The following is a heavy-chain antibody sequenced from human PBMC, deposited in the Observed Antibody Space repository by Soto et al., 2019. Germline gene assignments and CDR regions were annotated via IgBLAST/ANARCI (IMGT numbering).Heavy chain of an antibody. D-gene: IGHD6-6*01. V-gene: IGHV2-5*01. CDR1: GFSLSTSGVS. CDR2: IYWKDDK. CDR3: AYRFVPRGSCDH. Sequence: SGPTLVNPTQPLTLTCTFSGFSLSTSGVSVGWIRQPPGKALEWLAFIYWKDDKSYSPSLKSRLTVTKDNSKKQVVRTMTNMDRADTATYYCAYRFVPRGSCDHWGHGTLVTVSS. J-gene: IGHJ4*01.